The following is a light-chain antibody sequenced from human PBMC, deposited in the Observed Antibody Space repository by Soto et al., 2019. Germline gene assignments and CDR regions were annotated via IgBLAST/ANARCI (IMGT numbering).Light chain of an antibody. Sequence: EIVLTQSPGSLSLSPGERATLSCRASQSVDSSFLAWYQKKPGQAPRLLIYGASKRATGIPDRFSGSGSGTDFGRTISRRERGEHAVYYCQWYVRSGRFGQGTKVEIK. CDR2: GAS. V-gene: IGKV3-20*01. J-gene: IGKJ1*01. CDR3: QWYVRSGR. CDR1: QSVDSSF.